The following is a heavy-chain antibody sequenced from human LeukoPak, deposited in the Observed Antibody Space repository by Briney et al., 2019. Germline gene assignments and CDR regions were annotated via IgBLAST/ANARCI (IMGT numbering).Heavy chain of an antibody. CDR3: ASGWMRFDP. V-gene: IGHV4-34*01. CDR1: GGSFSGYY. D-gene: IGHD2-2*03. CDR2: INHSGST. Sequence: SETLSLTCAVYGGSFSGYYWSWIRQPPGKGLEWIGEINHSGSTNYNPSLKSRVTISVDTSENQFSLKLSSVTAADTAVYYCASGWMRFDPWGQGTLVTVSS. J-gene: IGHJ5*02.